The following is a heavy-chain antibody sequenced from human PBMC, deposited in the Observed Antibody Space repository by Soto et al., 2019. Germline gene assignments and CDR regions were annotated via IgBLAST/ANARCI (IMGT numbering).Heavy chain of an antibody. CDR3: AKFNGAGTYYYYYGMDV. V-gene: IGHV3-23*01. CDR1: GFTFSSYA. Sequence: GGSLRLSCAASGFTFSSYAMSWVRQAPGKXLEWVSAISGSGGSTYYADSVKGRFTISRDNSKNTLYLQMNSLRAEDTAVYYCAKFNGAGTYYYYYGMDVWGQGTTVTVSS. J-gene: IGHJ6*02. D-gene: IGHD6-19*01. CDR2: ISGSGGST.